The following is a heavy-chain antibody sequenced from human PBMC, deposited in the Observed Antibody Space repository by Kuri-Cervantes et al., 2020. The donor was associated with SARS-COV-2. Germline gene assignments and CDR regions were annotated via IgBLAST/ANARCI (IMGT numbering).Heavy chain of an antibody. V-gene: IGHV3-30-3*01. CDR3: ARGVWSGYYYGMDV. CDR1: GFTFSSYA. J-gene: IGHJ6*02. Sequence: GESLKISCAASGFTFSSYAMHWVRQAPGKGLEWVAVISYDGSNKYYADSVKGRFTISRDNSKNTLYLQMNSLRAEDTAVYYCARGVWSGYYYGMDVWGQGTTVTVSS. CDR2: ISYDGSNK. D-gene: IGHD3-3*01.